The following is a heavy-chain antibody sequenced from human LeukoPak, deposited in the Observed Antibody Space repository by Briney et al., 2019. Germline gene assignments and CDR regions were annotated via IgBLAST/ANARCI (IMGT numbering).Heavy chain of an antibody. V-gene: IGHV3-23*01. CDR1: GFTFSSYA. Sequence: PGGSLRLSCAASGFTFSSYAMSWVRQAPGKGLEWVSAISGSGGSTYYAGSVKGRFTISRDNSKNTLYLQMNNLRAEDTAVYYCAKGVSESHAVYFDYWGQGTLVTVSS. D-gene: IGHD1-26*01. CDR2: ISGSGGST. CDR3: AKGVSESHAVYFDY. J-gene: IGHJ4*02.